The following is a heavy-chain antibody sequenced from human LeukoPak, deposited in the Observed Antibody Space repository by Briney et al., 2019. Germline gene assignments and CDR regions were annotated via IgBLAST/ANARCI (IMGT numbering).Heavy chain of an antibody. CDR2: IIPIFGTA. CDR1: GYTFTDYY. D-gene: IGHD5-18*01. CDR3: ARDPGGYSYGLRFDP. J-gene: IGHJ5*02. Sequence: ASVKVSCKASGYTFTDYYMHWVRQAPGQGLEWMGGIIPIFGTANYAQKFQGRVTITADESTSTAYMELSSLRSEDTAVYYCARDPGGYSYGLRFDPWGQGTLVTVSS. V-gene: IGHV1-69*13.